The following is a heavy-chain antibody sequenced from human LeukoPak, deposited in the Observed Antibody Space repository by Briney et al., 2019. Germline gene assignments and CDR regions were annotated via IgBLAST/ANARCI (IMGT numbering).Heavy chain of an antibody. CDR3: ARDLAYSSSSDIPLDY. J-gene: IGHJ4*02. D-gene: IGHD6-6*01. CDR1: GYTLTSYG. V-gene: IGHV1-18*01. Sequence: GASVKLSCKASGYTLTSYGISWVRQAPGHGLEWLAWISAYNGNTNYAQKFQRRVTMTTDTSTKTAYMELRSLRSDDTAIFYCARDLAYSSSSDIPLDYWGQGTLVTVSS. CDR2: ISAYNGNT.